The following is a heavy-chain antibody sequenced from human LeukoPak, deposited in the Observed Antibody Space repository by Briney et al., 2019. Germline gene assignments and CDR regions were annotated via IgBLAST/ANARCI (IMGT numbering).Heavy chain of an antibody. CDR1: GYTFTSYD. V-gene: IGHV1-8*01. J-gene: IGHJ4*02. CDR2: MNPNSGNT. D-gene: IGHD3-22*01. Sequence: ASVKVSCTASGYTFTSYDINWVRQATGQGLEWMGWMNPNSGNTGYAQKFQGRVTMTRNTSISTAYMELSSLRSEDTAVYYCARGPATMIVVVIHGDYFDYWGQGTLVTVSS. CDR3: ARGPATMIVVVIHGDYFDY.